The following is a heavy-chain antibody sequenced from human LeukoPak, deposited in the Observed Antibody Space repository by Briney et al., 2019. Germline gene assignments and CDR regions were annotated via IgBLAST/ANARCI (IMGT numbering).Heavy chain of an antibody. V-gene: IGHV1-69*05. D-gene: IGHD3-9*01. Sequence: SVKVSCKASGGTFSSYAISWVRQAPGQGLEWMGGIIPIFGTANYAQKFQGRVTITTDESTSTAYMELSSLRSEDTAVYYCARDRAEYDILTGSVYWGQGTLVTVSS. CDR2: IIPIFGTA. CDR1: GGTFSSYA. CDR3: ARDRAEYDILTGSVY. J-gene: IGHJ4*02.